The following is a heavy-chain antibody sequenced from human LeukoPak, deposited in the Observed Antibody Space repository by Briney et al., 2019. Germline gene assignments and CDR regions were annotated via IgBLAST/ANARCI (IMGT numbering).Heavy chain of an antibody. CDR1: GFTFSSYW. V-gene: IGHV3-74*01. CDR2: INSDGSST. J-gene: IGHJ6*02. CDR3: ARVDSGSYLTAYYYYYYGMDV. D-gene: IGHD1-26*01. Sequence: GGSLRLSCAASGFTFSSYWMHWVRQAPGKGLVWVSRINSDGSSTSYADSVKGRFTISRDNAKNTLYLQMNSLRAEDTAVYYCARVDSGSYLTAYYYYYYGMDVWGQGTTVTVSS.